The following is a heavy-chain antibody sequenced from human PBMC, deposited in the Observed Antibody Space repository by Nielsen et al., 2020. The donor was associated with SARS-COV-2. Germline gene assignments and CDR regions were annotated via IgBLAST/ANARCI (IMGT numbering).Heavy chain of an antibody. J-gene: IGHJ2*01. CDR2: IYTDGST. Sequence: GGSLRLSCGASGFTISSSFMSWVRQAAGKGLDWVSVIYTDGSTSHADSVKGRFTISRDNSKNTLYLQMNSLRAEDTAVYYCARVAGTPPVSYSYFDLLGRGTLVTFSS. V-gene: IGHV3-66*01. CDR3: ARVAGTPPVSYSYFDL. D-gene: IGHD6-19*01. CDR1: GFTISSSF.